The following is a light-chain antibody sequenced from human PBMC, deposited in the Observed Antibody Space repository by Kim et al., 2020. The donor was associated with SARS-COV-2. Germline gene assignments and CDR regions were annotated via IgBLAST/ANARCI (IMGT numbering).Light chain of an antibody. Sequence: QTVPISCTRSSGSIDDNYVQWYQQRPGGVPTTVIYEDDQRPSGVSDRFSGSIDNSSNSASLTISGLRTEDEADYYCQSYNRDNVIFGGGTQLTVL. V-gene: IGLV6-57*03. CDR1: SGSIDDNY. CDR2: EDD. CDR3: QSYNRDNVI. J-gene: IGLJ2*01.